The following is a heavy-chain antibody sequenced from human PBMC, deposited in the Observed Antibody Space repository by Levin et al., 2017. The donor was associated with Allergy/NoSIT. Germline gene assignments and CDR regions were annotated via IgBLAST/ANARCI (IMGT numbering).Heavy chain of an antibody. CDR1: GYTFTSYD. CDR3: ARSPHCSSTSCSRGALGDV. D-gene: IGHD2-2*01. Sequence: GESLKISCKASGYTFTSYDINWVRQATGQGLEWMGWMNPNSGNTGYAQKFQGRVTMTRNTSKSTAYMELSSLRSEDTAVYYCARSPHCSSTSCSRGALGDVWGQGTTVTVSS. J-gene: IGHJ6*02. CDR2: MNPNSGNT. V-gene: IGHV1-8*01.